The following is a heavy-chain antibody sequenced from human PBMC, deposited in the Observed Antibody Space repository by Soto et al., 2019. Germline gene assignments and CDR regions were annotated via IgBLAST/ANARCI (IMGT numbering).Heavy chain of an antibody. CDR2: IYYSGTT. V-gene: IGHV4-39*01. J-gene: IGHJ4*02. CDR3: ARHFSVDYFDY. CDR1: GDSITSNIYF. Sequence: SETLSLTSPVSGDSITSNIYFWAWIRQPPGKGLEWIGSIYYSGTTYYNPSLKSRVTISVDRSKNQFSLKLSSVTAADTAVYYCARHFSVDYFDYWGQGALVTVSS.